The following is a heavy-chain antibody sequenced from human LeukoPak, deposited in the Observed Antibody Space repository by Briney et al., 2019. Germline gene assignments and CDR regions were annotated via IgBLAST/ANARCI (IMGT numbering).Heavy chain of an antibody. CDR1: GYTFTSYG. Sequence: AASVKVSCKASGYTFTSYGISWVRQAPGQGLEWMGWISAYNGNTNYAQKLQGRVTMTTDTSTSTAYMELSRLRSDDTAVYYCARDGHTSGYYYMDVWGKGTTVTVSS. V-gene: IGHV1-18*01. CDR3: ARDGHTSGYYYMDV. J-gene: IGHJ6*03. CDR2: ISAYNGNT.